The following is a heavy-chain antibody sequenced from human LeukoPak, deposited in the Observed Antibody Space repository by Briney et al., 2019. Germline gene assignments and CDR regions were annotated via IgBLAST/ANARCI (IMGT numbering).Heavy chain of an antibody. V-gene: IGHV4-30-4*01. Sequence: SQTLSLTCTVSGVSISSGDYYWSWIRQPPGKGLEWVGYMYYSGSAYYNPSLKSRATISVGTSKNQFSLKLSSVTAADTAVYFCARPYYYDSRIDPWGQGTLVTVSS. CDR3: ARPYYYDSRIDP. D-gene: IGHD3-22*01. J-gene: IGHJ5*02. CDR2: MYYSGSA. CDR1: GVSISSGDYY.